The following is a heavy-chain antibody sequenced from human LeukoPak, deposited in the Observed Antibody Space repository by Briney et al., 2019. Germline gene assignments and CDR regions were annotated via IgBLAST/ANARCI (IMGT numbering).Heavy chain of an antibody. J-gene: IGHJ4*02. D-gene: IGHD2-15*01. CDR1: GFIFSDYG. CDR3: AKDYYCSGGSCYFTSPMNFDY. V-gene: IGHV3-30*02. CDR2: IRYDGSDK. Sequence: GGSLRLSCAASGFIFSDYGMHWVRQAPGKGLEWVAFIRYDGSDKYYADSVKGRFTNSRDDSKNTLYLQMNSLRAEDTAVYYCAKDYYCSGGSCYFTSPMNFDYWGQGTLVTVSS.